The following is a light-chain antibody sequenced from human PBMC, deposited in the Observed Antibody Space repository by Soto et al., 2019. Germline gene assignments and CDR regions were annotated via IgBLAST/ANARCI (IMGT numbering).Light chain of an antibody. Sequence: DIQLTQSPSSLSASVGERVTITCRASQNITNYFNWYQQKPGKDPPLLIYDASSLQSGVPSRFSGSGSGTDFTLTISSRQHEDVATYYCQQTYRSSWTFGQGTKVEI. CDR3: QQTYRSSWT. V-gene: IGKV1-39*01. J-gene: IGKJ1*01. CDR1: QNITNY. CDR2: DAS.